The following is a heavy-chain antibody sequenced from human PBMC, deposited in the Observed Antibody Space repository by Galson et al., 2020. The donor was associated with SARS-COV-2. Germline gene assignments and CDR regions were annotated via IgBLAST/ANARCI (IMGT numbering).Heavy chain of an antibody. D-gene: IGHD1-26*01. V-gene: IGHV3-7*01. Sequence: GESLKISCAASGFTFSSYWMSWVRQAPGKGLEWVANIKQDGSEKYYVDSVKGRFTISRDNAKNSLYLQMNSLRAEDTAVYYCARDMLKWELLDYYYYDGMDVWGQGTTVTVSS. CDR3: ARDMLKWELLDYYYYDGMDV. CDR2: IKQDGSEK. CDR1: GFTFSSYW. J-gene: IGHJ6*02.